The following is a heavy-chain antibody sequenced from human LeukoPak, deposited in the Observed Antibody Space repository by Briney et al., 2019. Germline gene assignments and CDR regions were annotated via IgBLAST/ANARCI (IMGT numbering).Heavy chain of an antibody. CDR1: GSSFSSFA. V-gene: IGHV3-23*01. Sequence: GGSLRLSCVVSGSSFSSFAMTWVRQAPGKGLEWVSLISASGGNIFYADSVKGRFTISRDNSKNTLFPQMNSLRAEDTAVYFCARTYSGSYRDAFDIWGQGTMVTVSS. CDR3: ARTYSGSYRDAFDI. CDR2: ISASGGNI. J-gene: IGHJ3*02. D-gene: IGHD1-26*01.